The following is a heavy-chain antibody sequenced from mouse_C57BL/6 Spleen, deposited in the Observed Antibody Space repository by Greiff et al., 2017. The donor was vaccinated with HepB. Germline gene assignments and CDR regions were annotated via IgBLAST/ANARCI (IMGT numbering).Heavy chain of an antibody. D-gene: IGHD1-1*01. CDR2: IRNKANGYTT. Sequence: EVKVEESGGGLVQPGGSLSLSCAASGFTFTDYYMSWVRQPPGKALEWLGFIRNKANGYTTEYSASVKGRFTISRDNSQSILYLQMNALRAEDSATYYCARSSLNYYGSSYWYFDVWGTGTTVTVSS. V-gene: IGHV7-3*01. CDR1: GFTFTDYY. J-gene: IGHJ1*03. CDR3: ARSSLNYYGSSYWYFDV.